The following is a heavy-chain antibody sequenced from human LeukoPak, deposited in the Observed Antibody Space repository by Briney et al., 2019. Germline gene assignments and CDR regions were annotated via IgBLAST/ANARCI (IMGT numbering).Heavy chain of an antibody. CDR3: ARIELKGEDCSSTSCLILSYYHYYYMDV. J-gene: IGHJ6*03. CDR2: MNPNSGNT. V-gene: IGHV1-8*01. CDR1: GYTFTSYD. Sequence: ASVKVSCKASGYTFTSYDINWVRQATGQGLEWMGWMNPNSGNTGYAQKFQGRVTMTRNTSISTAYMELSSLRSEDTAVYYCARIELKGEDCSSTSCLILSYYHYYYMDVWGKGTTVTVSS. D-gene: IGHD2-2*01.